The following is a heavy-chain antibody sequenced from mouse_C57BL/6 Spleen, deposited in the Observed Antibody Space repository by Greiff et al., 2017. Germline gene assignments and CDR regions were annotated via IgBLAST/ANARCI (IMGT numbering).Heavy chain of an antibody. Sequence: EVMLVESGGGLVKPGGSLKLSCAASGFTFSDYGMHWVRQAPEKGLAWVAYISSGSSTIYYADTVQGRFTISRDNAKNTLFRRMAILRSQDTAMHYSARNDGYYGYAMDDWGQGTSVTVSS. CDR3: ARNDGYYGYAMDD. CDR2: ISSGSSTI. V-gene: IGHV5-17*01. CDR1: GFTFSDYG. J-gene: IGHJ4*01. D-gene: IGHD2-3*01.